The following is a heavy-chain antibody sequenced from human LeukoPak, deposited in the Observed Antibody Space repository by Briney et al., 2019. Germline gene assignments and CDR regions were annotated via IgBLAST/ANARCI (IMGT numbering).Heavy chain of an antibody. CDR2: ISRSGST. D-gene: IGHD3-22*01. CDR3: ATGVSGNSFDY. J-gene: IGHJ4*02. CDR1: GGSISSGEYS. Sequence: TLSLTCAVSGGSISSGEYSWSWIRQPPGKGLEWIGYISRSGSTYYSPSLKSRVTISLDRSKNQFSLKLSSVTAADTAVYYCATGVSGNSFDYWGQGTLVTVSS. V-gene: IGHV4-30-2*01.